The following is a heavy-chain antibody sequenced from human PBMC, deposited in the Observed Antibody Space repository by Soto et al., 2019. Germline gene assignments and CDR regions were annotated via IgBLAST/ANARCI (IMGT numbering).Heavy chain of an antibody. V-gene: IGHV3-48*01. D-gene: IGHD3-16*02. Sequence: EVQLVESGGGLVQPGGSLRLSCAASVFSFSSYSMNWVRQAPMKGLEWVSYISSSSSTIYYADSVKGRFTISRDNAKNSHYLQMNSLRAEDTAVYYCARDLPYDYIWGSYRTSPNYFDYWGQGTLVTVSS. CDR1: VFSFSSYS. CDR2: ISSSSSTI. J-gene: IGHJ4*02. CDR3: ARDLPYDYIWGSYRTSPNYFDY.